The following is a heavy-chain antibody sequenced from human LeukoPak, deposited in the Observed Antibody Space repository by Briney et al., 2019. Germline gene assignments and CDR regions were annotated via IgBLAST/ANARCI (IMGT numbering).Heavy chain of an antibody. Sequence: PGGSLRLSCAASGFTFRTYGIHWVRQAPGKGLEWVAVISYDGSNKYYADSVKGRFTISRDNSKNTLYLQMNSLKPKDTAVYYCAKGKPSSLWPPFDDWGQGTLVTVSS. CDR3: AKGKPSSLWPPFDD. CDR1: GFTFRTYG. CDR2: ISYDGSNK. V-gene: IGHV3-30*18. J-gene: IGHJ4*02. D-gene: IGHD5-18*01.